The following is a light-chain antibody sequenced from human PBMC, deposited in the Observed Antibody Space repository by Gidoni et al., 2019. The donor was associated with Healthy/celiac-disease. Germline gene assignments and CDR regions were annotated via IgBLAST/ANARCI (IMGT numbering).Light chain of an antibody. J-gene: IGKJ1*01. CDR3: QQYNSYWGT. Sequence: DIHMTQSPSTLSASVGDRVTITCRASQSISSWLAWYQQKPGKAPKLLIYKASSLESGVPSRFSGSGSGTEFTLTISSLQPDDFATYYCQQYNSYWGTFGQGTKVEIK. CDR2: KAS. CDR1: QSISSW. V-gene: IGKV1-5*03.